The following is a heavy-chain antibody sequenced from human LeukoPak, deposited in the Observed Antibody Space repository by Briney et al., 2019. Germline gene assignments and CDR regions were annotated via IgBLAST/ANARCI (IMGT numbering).Heavy chain of an antibody. CDR1: GISFSSSW. D-gene: IGHD1-26*01. V-gene: IGHV3-74*01. CDR3: ARDQSGRGPTTVDL. Sequence: GGSLRLSCAASGISFSSSWMQWLRQAPGKGLVWVARISSDGSNIIYADSVKGRFNISRDNAKNTLYLQMNSLRAEDTAVYYCARDQSGRGPTTVDLWGQGTLVSVSS. J-gene: IGHJ4*02. CDR2: ISSDGSNI.